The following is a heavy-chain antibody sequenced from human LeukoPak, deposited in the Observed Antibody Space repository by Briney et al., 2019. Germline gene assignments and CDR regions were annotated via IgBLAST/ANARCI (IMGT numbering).Heavy chain of an antibody. V-gene: IGHV4-30-2*01. D-gene: IGHD5-18*01. CDR1: GGSFSGYS. Sequence: SETLSLTCAVYGGSFSGYSWSWIRQPPGKGLEWIGYIYHSGSTYYNPSLKSRVTISVDRSKNQFSLKLSSVTAADTAVYYCALQIIRGYSYGFDYWGQGTLVTVSS. J-gene: IGHJ4*02. CDR2: IYHSGST. CDR3: ALQIIRGYSYGFDY.